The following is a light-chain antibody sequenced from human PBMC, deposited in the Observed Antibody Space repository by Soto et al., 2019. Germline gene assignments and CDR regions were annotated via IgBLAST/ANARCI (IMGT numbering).Light chain of an antibody. CDR2: DAS. CDR3: QQRSSWIT. CDR1: QSISSS. V-gene: IGKV3-11*01. J-gene: IGKJ5*01. Sequence: IVLTQSPPTLSLWPGETAVLSCRASQSISSSLSWYQQRPGQAPRLLIYDASNRAPGIPARFSGSGSGTVFTLTISSLEPEDCALYYCQQRSSWITFGQGTRLEIE.